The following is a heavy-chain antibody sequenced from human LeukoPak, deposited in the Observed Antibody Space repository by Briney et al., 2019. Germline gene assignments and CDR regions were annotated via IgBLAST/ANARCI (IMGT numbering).Heavy chain of an antibody. J-gene: IGHJ5*02. CDR2: LYTSDYT. CDR3: AREVADYDFWSGYQHNWFDP. D-gene: IGHD3-3*01. V-gene: IGHV4-4*07. CDR1: GVSISSHY. Sequence: SETLSLTCTVSGVSISSHYWSWIRQPAGKGLEWIGRLYTSDYTIYNPSLKSRVTISVDTSKNQFSLKLSSVTAADTAVYYCAREVADYDFWSGYQHNWFDPWGQGTLVTVSS.